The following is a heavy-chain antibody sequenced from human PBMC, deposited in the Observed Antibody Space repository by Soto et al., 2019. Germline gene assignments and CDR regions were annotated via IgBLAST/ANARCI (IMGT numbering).Heavy chain of an antibody. CDR1: GGSFSNSS. V-gene: IGHV1-69*13. CDR2: ILPIFGTT. CDR3: ARVLEAKYSSSSGWFDP. Sequence: SVKVSCKASGGSFSNSSFSWVRQAPGQGLQWMGGILPIFGTTKYAQRFQGRVTITADESTSTAYMEVSSLRSDDTGVYYCARVLEAKYSSSSGWFDPWGPGTLVTVAS. D-gene: IGHD6-6*01. J-gene: IGHJ5*02.